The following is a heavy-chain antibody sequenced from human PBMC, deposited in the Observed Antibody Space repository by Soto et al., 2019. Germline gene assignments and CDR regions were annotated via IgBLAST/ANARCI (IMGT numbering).Heavy chain of an antibody. CDR2: IYHSGST. D-gene: IGHD6-19*01. J-gene: IGHJ2*01. Sequence: QLQLQESGSGLVKPSQTLSLACAVSGGSISSGGYSWSWIRQPPGKGLEWIGYIYHSGSTYYNPSLNSRVTISVDRSKNQFSLKLSSVTAADTAVYYCARGDPVIAVAGTRDWYFDLWGRGTLVTVSS. V-gene: IGHV4-30-2*01. CDR1: GGSISSGGYS. CDR3: ARGDPVIAVAGTRDWYFDL.